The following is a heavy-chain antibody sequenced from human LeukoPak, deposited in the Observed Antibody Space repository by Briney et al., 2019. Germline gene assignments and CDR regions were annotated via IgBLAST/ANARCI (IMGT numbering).Heavy chain of an antibody. Sequence: GGSLRLSCAASRFIFSSYSMNWVRQAPGKGLEWVSSISSSSSYIYYADSVKGRFTISRDNAKNSLYLQMNSLRAEDTAVYYCARVYGDFYYYYMDVWGKGTTVTVSS. V-gene: IGHV3-21*01. CDR1: RFIFSSYS. J-gene: IGHJ6*03. CDR3: ARVYGDFYYYYMDV. D-gene: IGHD4-17*01. CDR2: ISSSSSYI.